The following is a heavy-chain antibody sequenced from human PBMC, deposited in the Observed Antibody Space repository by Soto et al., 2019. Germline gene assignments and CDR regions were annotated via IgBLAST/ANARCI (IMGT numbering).Heavy chain of an antibody. D-gene: IGHD3-3*01. CDR3: ARVSITGGGALQYYYYYGMDV. J-gene: IGHJ6*02. Sequence: SETLSLTCAVYGGSFSGYYWSWIRQPPGKGLEWIGEINHSGSTNYNPSLKSRVTISVDTSKNQFSLKLSSVTAADTAVYYCARVSITGGGALQYYYYYGMDVWGQGTTVTVSS. CDR1: GGSFSGYY. V-gene: IGHV4-34*01. CDR2: INHSGST.